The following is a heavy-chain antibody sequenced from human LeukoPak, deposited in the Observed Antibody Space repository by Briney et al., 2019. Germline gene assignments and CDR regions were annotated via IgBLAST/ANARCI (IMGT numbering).Heavy chain of an antibody. CDR2: IYYSGST. D-gene: IGHD2-2*02. CDR3: ARHLPYHGSSISCYMFDH. Sequence: SETLSLTFTVSGGSIIIYYWRWMRQRPGKGLEWSWYIYYSGSTNYNPSLKRRVTISEDTTKKPYSLKRSSVTAEATAEYYIARHLPYHGSSISCYMFDHWGQGTLVTVSS. V-gene: IGHV4-59*01. J-gene: IGHJ5*02. CDR1: GGSIIIYY.